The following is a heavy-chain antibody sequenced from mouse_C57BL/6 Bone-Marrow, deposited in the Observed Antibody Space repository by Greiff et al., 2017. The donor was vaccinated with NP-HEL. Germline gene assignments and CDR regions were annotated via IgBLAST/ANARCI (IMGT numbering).Heavy chain of an antibody. CDR1: GYTFTSYW. D-gene: IGHD1-1*01. Sequence: VQLQQPGAELVRSGSSVKLSCKASGYTFTSYWMHWVKQRPIQGLEWIGNIDPSDSETHYNQKFKDKATLTVDKSSSTAYMQLSSLTSEDSAVYYCAREEDYGSSHWYFDVWGTGTTVTVSS. CDR2: IDPSDSET. CDR3: AREEDYGSSHWYFDV. J-gene: IGHJ1*03. V-gene: IGHV1-52*01.